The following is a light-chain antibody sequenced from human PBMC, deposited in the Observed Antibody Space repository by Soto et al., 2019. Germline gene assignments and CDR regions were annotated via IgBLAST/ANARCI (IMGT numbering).Light chain of an antibody. CDR1: QSVLLTSNNKNY. CDR2: WAS. V-gene: IGKV4-1*01. Sequence: DIVMTQSPVSLAVSLGERATINCKSSQSVLLTSNNKNYLAWYQQKPGQPPKVLISWASTREYGVPERFSGSGSGSDFLLTITSLQAEDVAVYYCQQYYTTLTFGGGTKVEIK. J-gene: IGKJ4*01. CDR3: QQYYTTLT.